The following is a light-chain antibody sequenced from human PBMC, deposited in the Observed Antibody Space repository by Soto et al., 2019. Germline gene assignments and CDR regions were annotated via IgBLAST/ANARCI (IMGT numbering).Light chain of an antibody. Sequence: DIQMTQSPSSLSASVGDRVTITCQASQDISDYLNWYQKKPGKAPKLLIYDASNLETGVPSRFSGSGSGTDFTLTISSLQPEDIATYYCQQYDNLVTFGPGTKVDI. V-gene: IGKV1-33*01. CDR2: DAS. CDR1: QDISDY. CDR3: QQYDNLVT. J-gene: IGKJ3*01.